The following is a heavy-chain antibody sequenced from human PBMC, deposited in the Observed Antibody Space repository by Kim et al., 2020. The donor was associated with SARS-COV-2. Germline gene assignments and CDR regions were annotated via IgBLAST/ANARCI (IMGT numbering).Heavy chain of an antibody. Sequence: GGSLRLSCAASGFTFSSYAMHWVRQAPGKGLEWVAVISYDGSNKYYADSVKGRFTISRDNSKNTLYLQMNSLRAEDTAVYYCARGDDYGWYFDLWGRGTLVTVSS. CDR2: ISYDGSNK. V-gene: IGHV3-30*04. J-gene: IGHJ2*01. D-gene: IGHD4-17*01. CDR3: ARGDDYGWYFDL. CDR1: GFTFSSYA.